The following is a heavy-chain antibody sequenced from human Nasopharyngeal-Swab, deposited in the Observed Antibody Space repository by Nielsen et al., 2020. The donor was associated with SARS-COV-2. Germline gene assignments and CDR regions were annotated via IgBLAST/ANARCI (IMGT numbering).Heavy chain of an antibody. J-gene: IGHJ3*02. CDR2: IYYSGST. V-gene: IGHV4-31*03. Sequence: LRLSCTVSGGSISSGGYYWSWIRQHPGKGLEWIGYIYYSGSTYYNPSLKSRVTISVDTSKNQFSLKLSPVTAADTAVYYCARDGFGQPLEAFDIWGQGTMVTVSS. CDR1: GGSISSGGYY. D-gene: IGHD6-13*01. CDR3: ARDGFGQPLEAFDI.